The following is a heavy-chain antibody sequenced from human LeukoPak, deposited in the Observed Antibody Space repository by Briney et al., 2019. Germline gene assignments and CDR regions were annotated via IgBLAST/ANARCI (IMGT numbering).Heavy chain of an antibody. D-gene: IGHD3-10*02. J-gene: IGHJ5*02. CDR3: ARRCSWSYLSGNWFDP. Sequence: PSETLSLTCTVSGGSISSGGYYWSWIRQHPGKGLEWIGYIYYSGSTYYNPSLKSRVTISVDTSKNQFSLKLSSVTAADTAVYYCARRCSWSYLSGNWFDPWGQGTLVTVSS. CDR1: GGSISSGGYY. V-gene: IGHV4-31*03. CDR2: IYYSGST.